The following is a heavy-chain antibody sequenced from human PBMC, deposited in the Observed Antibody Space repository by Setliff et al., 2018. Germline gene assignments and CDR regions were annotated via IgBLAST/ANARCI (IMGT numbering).Heavy chain of an antibody. J-gene: IGHJ4*02. V-gene: IGHV3-48*03. CDR2: IHMSGGPI. CDR1: GFTLSSYE. D-gene: IGHD2-15*01. CDR3: ARTCSGSGCYAGLES. Sequence: GSLRLSCAASGFTLSSYEMNWVRQAPGQGLEWVSYIHMSGGPIFYADSVKGRFTISRDNSKSTLYLQMNSLRPEDTAVYYCARTCSGSGCYAGLESWGQGTPVTVSS.